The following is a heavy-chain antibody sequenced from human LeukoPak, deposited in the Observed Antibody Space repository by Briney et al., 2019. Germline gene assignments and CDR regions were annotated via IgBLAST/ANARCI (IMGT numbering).Heavy chain of an antibody. D-gene: IGHD5-24*01. J-gene: IGHJ4*02. CDR1: GGSISSGSYY. CDR3: AREPRDGYNFFDY. CDR2: IYTSGST. Sequence: SETLSLTCTVSGGSISSGSYYWSWIRQPAGKGLEWIGRIYTSGSTNYNPSLKSRVTISVDTSKNQFSLKLSSVTAADTAVYYCAREPRDGYNFFDYWGQGTLATVSS. V-gene: IGHV4-61*02.